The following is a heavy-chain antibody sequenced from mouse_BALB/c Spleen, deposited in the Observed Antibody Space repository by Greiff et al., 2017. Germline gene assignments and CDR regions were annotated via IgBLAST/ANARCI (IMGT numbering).Heavy chain of an antibody. V-gene: IGHV5-6-4*01. Sequence: EVQRVESGGGLVKPGGSLKLSCAASGFTFSSYTMSWVRQTPEKRLEWVATISSGGSYTYYPDSVKGRFTISRDNAKNTLYLQMSSLKSEDTAMYYCTREDDFMDYWGQGTSVTVSS. CDR2: ISSGGSYT. CDR1: GFTFSSYT. J-gene: IGHJ4*01. CDR3: TREDDFMDY.